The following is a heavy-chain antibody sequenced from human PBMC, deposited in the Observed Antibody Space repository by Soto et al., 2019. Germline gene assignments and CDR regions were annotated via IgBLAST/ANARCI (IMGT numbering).Heavy chain of an antibody. J-gene: IGHJ1*01. CDR2: TSYDGSGK. CDR3: ARWGTTGGLDV. V-gene: IGHV3-30*19. Sequence: VHLVESGGGVVQPGTSLRVSCVGSGFTFRSYVIHWVRQAPGKGLEWVALTSYDGSGKYYGDSVRGRFTISGDNSRNTVDLQMDSLRLEDTALYYCARWGTTGGLDVWGQGTLVSVSS. CDR1: GFTFRSYV. D-gene: IGHD3-16*01.